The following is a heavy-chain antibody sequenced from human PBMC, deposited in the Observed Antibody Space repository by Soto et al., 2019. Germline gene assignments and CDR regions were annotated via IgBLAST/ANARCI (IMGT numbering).Heavy chain of an antibody. Sequence: GGSLRLSCAASGFTFSDYYMSWIRQAPGKGLELVSYISSSSSYTNYADSVKGRFTISRDNAKNTLYLQMNSLRAEDTAVYYCAKENGYSSSWFEFDYWGQGTLVTVSS. CDR3: AKENGYSSSWFEFDY. J-gene: IGHJ4*02. D-gene: IGHD6-13*01. V-gene: IGHV3-11*05. CDR2: ISSSSSYT. CDR1: GFTFSDYY.